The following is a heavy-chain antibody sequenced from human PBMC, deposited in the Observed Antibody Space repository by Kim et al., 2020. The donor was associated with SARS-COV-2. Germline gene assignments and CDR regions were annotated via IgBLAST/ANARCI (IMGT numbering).Heavy chain of an antibody. CDR2: INHSGSS. D-gene: IGHD6-19*01. J-gene: IGHJ6*04. V-gene: IGHV4-34*01. Sequence: SETLSLTCAVYGGSCSGDYWSWIRQHPVKGREWSGEINHSGSSNYNPSLKSRVTISVETSKNQFTRKMSYVTAADTAVDYCARAGDSSGGGGMDVWGEATTVTVSS. CDR3: ARAGDSSGGGGMDV. CDR1: GGSCSGDY.